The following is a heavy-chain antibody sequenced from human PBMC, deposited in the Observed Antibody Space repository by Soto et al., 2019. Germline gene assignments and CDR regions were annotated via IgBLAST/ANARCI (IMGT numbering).Heavy chain of an antibody. J-gene: IGHJ6*02. D-gene: IGHD2-2*01. Sequence: ASVKVSCKASGYTFTSYGISWVRQAPGQGLEWMGWISAYNGNTNYAQKLQGRVTMTTDTSTSTAYMELSSLRSEDTAVYYCATSPPGYCSDTSCYAFTDVWGQGTTVTVSS. CDR1: GYTFTSYG. V-gene: IGHV1-18*01. CDR3: ATSPPGYCSDTSCYAFTDV. CDR2: ISAYNGNT.